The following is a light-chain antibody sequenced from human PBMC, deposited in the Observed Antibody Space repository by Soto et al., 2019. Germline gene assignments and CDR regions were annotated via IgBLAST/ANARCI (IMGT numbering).Light chain of an antibody. V-gene: IGLV2-14*01. J-gene: IGLJ2*01. CDR2: EVS. Sequence: QSALTQPASVSGSPGQSITISCTGTSSDVGGYNYVSWYQQHPGKAPKLMIYEVSNRPSGVSNRFSGSKSGNTASLTISGLQAEDEDYYYCSSYTSSSTLEVVFGGGTKLTVL. CDR1: SSDVGGYNY. CDR3: SSYTSSSTLEVV.